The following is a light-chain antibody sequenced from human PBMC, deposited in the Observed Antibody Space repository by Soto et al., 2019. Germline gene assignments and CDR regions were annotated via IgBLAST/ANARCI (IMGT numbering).Light chain of an antibody. V-gene: IGKV3-15*01. J-gene: IGKJ2*01. Sequence: EIVMTQSPATLSVSPGERATLSCRASQSVSSNLAWYQQKPGQAPRLLIYGASTRATGIPARFSGSGSGTEFTLIISSLQSEDFAVYYCQQYNNPGTFGQGTKLEIK. CDR2: GAS. CDR3: QQYNNPGT. CDR1: QSVSSN.